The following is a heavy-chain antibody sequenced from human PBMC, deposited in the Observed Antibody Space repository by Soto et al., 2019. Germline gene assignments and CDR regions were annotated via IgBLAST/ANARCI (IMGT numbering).Heavy chain of an antibody. J-gene: IGHJ5*02. Sequence: SETLSLTCAVYGGSFSGYYWSWIRQPPGKGLEWIGEINHSGSTNYNPSLKSRVTISVDTSKNQFSLKLSSVTAADTAVYYCARGRCSSCYGAHNWFDPWGQRSLVTVSS. CDR2: INHSGST. CDR1: GGSFSGYY. D-gene: IGHD6-13*01. CDR3: ARGRCSSCYGAHNWFDP. V-gene: IGHV4-34*01.